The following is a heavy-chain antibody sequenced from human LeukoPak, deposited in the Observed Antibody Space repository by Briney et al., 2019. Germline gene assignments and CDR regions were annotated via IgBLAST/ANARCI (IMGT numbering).Heavy chain of an antibody. CDR3: ARNSGWYSNYYYGMDV. J-gene: IGHJ6*02. Sequence: GGSLRLSCAASGFTFSSYAMSWVRQAPGKGLEWVSAISGSGGSTYYADSVKGRFTISRDNSKNTLYLQMNSLRAEDTAVYYCARNSGWYSNYYYGMDVWGQGTTVTVSS. CDR1: GFTFSSYA. D-gene: IGHD6-19*01. V-gene: IGHV3-23*01. CDR2: ISGSGGST.